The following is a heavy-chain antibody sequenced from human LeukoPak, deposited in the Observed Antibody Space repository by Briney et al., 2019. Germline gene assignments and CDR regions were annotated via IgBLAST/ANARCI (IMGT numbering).Heavy chain of an antibody. J-gene: IGHJ4*02. Sequence: ASVKVSCKASGYTFTGYYMHWVRQAPGQGLEWMGWINPNSGGTNYAQKFQGRVTMTRDTSISTAYMEPSRLRSDDTAVYYCARDEAYDSSGYYYYWGQGTLVTVSS. CDR1: GYTFTGYY. D-gene: IGHD3-22*01. V-gene: IGHV1-2*02. CDR3: ARDEAYDSSGYYYY. CDR2: INPNSGGT.